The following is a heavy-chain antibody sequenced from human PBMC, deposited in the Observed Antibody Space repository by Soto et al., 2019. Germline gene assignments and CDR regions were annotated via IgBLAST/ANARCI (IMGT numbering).Heavy chain of an antibody. CDR1: GFSLTTSGVG. J-gene: IGHJ4*02. D-gene: IGHD3-3*01. CDR2: IYWDDDK. V-gene: IGHV2-5*02. CDR3: AHRVLRTVFGLVTTTAIYFDF. Sequence: QITLNESGPTPVKPRQTLTLTCTFSGFSLTTSGVGVGWIRQSPGKDPEWLALIYWDDDKRYSPSLKSRLTITKDASKIQVVLTMADLDPADTATYSCAHRVLRTVFGLVTTTAIYFDFWGQGTPVAVSS.